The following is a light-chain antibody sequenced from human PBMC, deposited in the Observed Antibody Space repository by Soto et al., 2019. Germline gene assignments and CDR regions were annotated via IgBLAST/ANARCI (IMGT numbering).Light chain of an antibody. V-gene: IGKV3-20*01. CDR3: QQYAGSPWT. CDR1: QSVTSNY. Sequence: EIVLTQSPGTLSLSPGESATLSCRASQSVTSNYLAWFQQRPGQAPRLLIYGASIRATGIPDTFSGSGSGKDFTLTIRVLGPEDFPAYYCQQYAGSPWTFGRWNKVEI. J-gene: IGKJ1*01. CDR2: GAS.